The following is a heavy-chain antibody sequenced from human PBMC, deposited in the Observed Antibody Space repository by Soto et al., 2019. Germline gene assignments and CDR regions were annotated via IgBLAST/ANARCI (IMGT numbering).Heavy chain of an antibody. D-gene: IGHD3-3*01. CDR1: GFNFKKYA. V-gene: IGHV3-23*01. CDR2: INESGKKT. CDR3: AKDRATIFGVVWKYGLDV. Sequence: EVQLLESGGGLVQPGGSLRLSCEASGFNFKKYAMTWVRQAPGKGLEWVSDINESGKKTKYADSVKGRFSISRDNPTNTLYLLMNNLRAEDTAVYYCAKDRATIFGVVWKYGLDVWGQGTTVSVSS. J-gene: IGHJ6*02.